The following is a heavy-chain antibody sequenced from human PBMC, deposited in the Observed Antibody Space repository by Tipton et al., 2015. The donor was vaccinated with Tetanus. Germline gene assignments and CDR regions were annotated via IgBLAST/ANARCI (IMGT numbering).Heavy chain of an antibody. CDR1: GFPFTTYG. CDR3: ARDFRPIFGVAQPFDP. CDR2: ITGSGVGT. Sequence: SLRLSCAASGFPFTTYGMTWVRLAPGKGLEWVAVITGSGVGTYYSDSVKGRFTVSRDNSRNTLYLQLNSLRDEDTAIYYCARDFRPIFGVAQPFDPWGQGTLVTVSS. D-gene: IGHD3-3*01. J-gene: IGHJ5*02. V-gene: IGHV3-23*01.